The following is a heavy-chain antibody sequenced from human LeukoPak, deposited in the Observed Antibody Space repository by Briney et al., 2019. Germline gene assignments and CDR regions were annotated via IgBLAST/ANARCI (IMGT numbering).Heavy chain of an antibody. CDR3: ARRTRYYDGFDY. CDR2: IYYSGST. V-gene: IGHV4-59*01. CDR1: GGSINNYY. Sequence: SEILSLTCTVSGGSINNYYWRWIRQPPGKGLELIGYIYYSGSTNYNPSLKSRVTMSVDTSKNQFSLKVNSVTAPDTAVYYCARRTRYYDGFDYWGQGTLVTVSS. J-gene: IGHJ4*02. D-gene: IGHD3/OR15-3a*01.